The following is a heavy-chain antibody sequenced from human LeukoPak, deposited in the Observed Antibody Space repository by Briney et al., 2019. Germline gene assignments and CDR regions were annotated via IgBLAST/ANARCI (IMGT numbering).Heavy chain of an antibody. J-gene: IGHJ4*02. Sequence: ASVKVSCKASGDSFSSYAISWVRQAPGQGLEWMGRIVAMDDIANYAQKFQGRVTITADKSTGTVYMELSGLRSEDTAVYYCASTQKIVEMATIGYYFDYWGQGTLVTVSS. CDR2: IVAMDDIA. D-gene: IGHD5-24*01. CDR1: GDSFSSYA. V-gene: IGHV1-69*04. CDR3: ASTQKIVEMATIGYYFDY.